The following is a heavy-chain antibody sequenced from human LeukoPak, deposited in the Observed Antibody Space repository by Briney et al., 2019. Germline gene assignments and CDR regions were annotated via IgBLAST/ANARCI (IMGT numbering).Heavy chain of an antibody. J-gene: IGHJ4*02. CDR2: ISGSGGTT. Sequence: GGSLRLSCAASGFTFSSYAMTWVRQAPGKGLEWVSAISGSGGTTYYADSVKGRFTISRDNSKNTLFLLMNSLRAEDTAVYYCAKGLINDWSALEYWGQGTLVTASS. CDR3: AKGLINDWSALEY. CDR1: GFTFSSYA. V-gene: IGHV3-23*01. D-gene: IGHD3-9*01.